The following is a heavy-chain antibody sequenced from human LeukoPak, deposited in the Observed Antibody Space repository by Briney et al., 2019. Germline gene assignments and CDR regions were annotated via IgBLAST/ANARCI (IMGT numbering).Heavy chain of an antibody. J-gene: IGHJ4*02. CDR3: ARGGRDGYRLIDY. CDR2: INHSGST. CDR1: GGSFSGYY. V-gene: IGHV4-34*01. Sequence: SETLSLTCAVYGGSFSGYYWSWIRQPPGKGLEWIGEINHSGSTNYNPSLKSRVTISVDTFKNQFSLKLSSVTAADTAVYYCARGGRDGYRLIDYWGQGTLVTVSS. D-gene: IGHD5-24*01.